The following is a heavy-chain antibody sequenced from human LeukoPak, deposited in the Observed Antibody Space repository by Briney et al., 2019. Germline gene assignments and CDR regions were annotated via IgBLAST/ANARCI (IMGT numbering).Heavy chain of an antibody. Sequence: AGSLRLSCAASGFTFSSYAMSWVRQAPGKGLEWVSSLSGSGGSPNYANSVKGRFTISRDNSKNTLYLQMNSLRAEDTAVYYCANALGGGNTWYYFDCWGQGTLVTVSS. D-gene: IGHD6-13*01. CDR3: ANALGGGNTWYYFDC. V-gene: IGHV3-23*01. CDR2: LSGSGGSP. CDR1: GFTFSSYA. J-gene: IGHJ4*02.